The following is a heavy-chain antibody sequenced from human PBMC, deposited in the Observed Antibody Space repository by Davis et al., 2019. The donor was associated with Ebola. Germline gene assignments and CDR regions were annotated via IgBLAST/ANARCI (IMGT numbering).Heavy chain of an antibody. D-gene: IGHD3-22*01. CDR1: GYTFTTYW. Sequence: GESLKISCKGSGYTFTTYWIGWVRQMPGKGLEWVGLIFPGDSDIFTRYGPSFQGQVTLSADNSISTAYLQWSSLKASDTATYYCARPYDSSGYVDYWGQGTVVTVSS. J-gene: IGHJ4*02. CDR2: IFPGDSDIFT. CDR3: ARPYDSSGYVDY. V-gene: IGHV5-51*01.